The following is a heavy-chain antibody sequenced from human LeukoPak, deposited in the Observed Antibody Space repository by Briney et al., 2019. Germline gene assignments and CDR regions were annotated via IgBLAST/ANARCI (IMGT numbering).Heavy chain of an antibody. CDR3: ARDGCSRSTSNTLGGFNS. CDR2: VNQDGGET. V-gene: IGHV3-7*01. D-gene: IGHD2-2*01. Sequence: GGSLRLSCANSGFNFGRFWMIWVRQAPGKGREWVANVNQDGGETYYVGSVMGRFTISRDNPKNSLYLQMNSLRAEDTAVYFCARDGCSRSTSNTLGGFNSWGQGTLVTVSS. J-gene: IGHJ4*02. CDR1: GFNFGRFW.